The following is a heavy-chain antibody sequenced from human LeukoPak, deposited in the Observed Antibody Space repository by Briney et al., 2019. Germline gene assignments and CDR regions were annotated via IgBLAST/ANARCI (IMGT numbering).Heavy chain of an antibody. CDR1: GFIFSNYW. D-gene: IGHD4/OR15-4a*01. CDR2: IKLDGSEK. V-gene: IGHV3-7*03. Sequence: GGSLRLSCAASGFIFSNYWMSWLRQAPGKGLEWVASIKLDGSEKYHVDSVKGRFTISRDNAKNSLYLQMNSLRAEDTAVYYCGRDQVGLIDYWGQGTLVTVSS. J-gene: IGHJ4*02. CDR3: GRDQVGLIDY.